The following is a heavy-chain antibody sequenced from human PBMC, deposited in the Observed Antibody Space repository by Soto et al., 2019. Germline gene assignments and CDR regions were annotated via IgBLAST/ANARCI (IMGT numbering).Heavy chain of an antibody. CDR3: ARGGKGLLQPNWFDP. J-gene: IGHJ5*02. Sequence: LRLSCEASGFTFSSYAMHWVRQAPGKGLEWVAVISYDGSNKYYADFVKGRLSISRDNSKNTLYLQMNSLRAEDTAVYYCARGGKGLLQPNWFDPWGQGTLVTAPQ. CDR2: ISYDGSNK. D-gene: IGHD3-22*01. V-gene: IGHV3-30*04. CDR1: GFTFSSYA.